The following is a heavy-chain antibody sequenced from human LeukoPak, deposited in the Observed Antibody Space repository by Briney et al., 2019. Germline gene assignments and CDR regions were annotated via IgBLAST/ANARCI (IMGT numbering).Heavy chain of an antibody. CDR1: GYTFTGYY. CDR3: ARVMHYDSSGGDAFDI. J-gene: IGHJ3*02. D-gene: IGHD3-22*01. Sequence: ASVKVSCKASGYTFTGYYMHWVRQAPGQGLEWMGWINPNSGGTNYAQKFQGRVTMTRDTSISTAYMELGRLRSDDTAVYYCARVMHYDSSGGDAFDIWGQGTMVTVSS. V-gene: IGHV1-2*02. CDR2: INPNSGGT.